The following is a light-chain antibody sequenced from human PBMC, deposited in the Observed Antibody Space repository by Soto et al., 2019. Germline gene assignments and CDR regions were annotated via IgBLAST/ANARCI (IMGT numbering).Light chain of an antibody. CDR2: DVS. CDR3: SSYTSSSTYV. J-gene: IGLJ1*01. CDR1: SSDVGAYNF. V-gene: IGLV2-14*01. Sequence: QSALTQPASVSGSPGESITISCTGTSSDVGAYNFVSWHQQDPGKAPKLMIYDVSSRPSGVSNRFSGSKSGHTASLTISGLQAEDEADYYCSSYTSSSTYVFGTGTKLTVL.